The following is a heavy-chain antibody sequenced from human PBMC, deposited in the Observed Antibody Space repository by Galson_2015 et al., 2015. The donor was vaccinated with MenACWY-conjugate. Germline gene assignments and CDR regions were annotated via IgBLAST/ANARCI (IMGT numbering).Heavy chain of an antibody. D-gene: IGHD4-17*01. CDR3: ARNKYGDYVFDY. V-gene: IGHV3-48*02. CDR2: ISSTTTI. CDR1: GFTFSSYS. Sequence: SLRLSCAASGFTFSSYSMNWVRQAPGKGLEWVSYISSTTTIYYADSVKGRFTISRDNAKNSLYLQMNSVTDEDTAVYYCARNKYGDYVFDYWGQGTLVTFSS. J-gene: IGHJ4*02.